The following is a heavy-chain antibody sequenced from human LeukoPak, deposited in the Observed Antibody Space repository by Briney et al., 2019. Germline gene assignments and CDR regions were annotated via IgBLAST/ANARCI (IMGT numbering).Heavy chain of an antibody. D-gene: IGHD3-10*01. Sequence: GGSLRLSCAVSGSDFSSHNFHWVRQAPGKGLEWVSFISRNSRTTYYADSVKGRFTISRDDAKNLVYLQMNSLGAEDTAVYYCAKVLSALTCGSGPMGYWGQGTLVIVS. V-gene: IGHV3-48*04. CDR1: GSDFSSHN. CDR3: AKVLSALTCGSGPMGY. CDR2: ISRNSRTT. J-gene: IGHJ4*02.